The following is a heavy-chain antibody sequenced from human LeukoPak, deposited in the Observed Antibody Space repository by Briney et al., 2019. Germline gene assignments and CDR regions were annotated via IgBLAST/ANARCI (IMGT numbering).Heavy chain of an antibody. D-gene: IGHD2-15*01. V-gene: IGHV4-59*12. CDR1: GGSISSYY. CDR2: IYHSGST. CDR3: ANADRFCSGGSCPVPDAFDF. Sequence: SETLSLTCTVSGGSISSYYWSWIRQPPGKGLEWIGYIYHSGSTYYNPSLKSRVTISVDRSKNQFSLKLSSVTAADTAVYYCANADRFCSGGSCPVPDAFDFWGQGTMVTVSS. J-gene: IGHJ3*01.